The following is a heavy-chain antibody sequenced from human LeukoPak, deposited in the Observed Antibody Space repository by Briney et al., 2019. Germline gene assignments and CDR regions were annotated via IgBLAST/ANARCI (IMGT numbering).Heavy chain of an antibody. CDR3: AKPHFDY. CDR1: GFTFNNYG. CDR2: LRYDGNNK. V-gene: IGHV3-30*02. J-gene: IGHJ4*02. Sequence: WGSLRLSCAASGFTFNNYGIHWLRQAPGQGLEGVAFLRYDGNNKYYADSVKGRFTISRDNTRNTLYLQMNSLRAEDTAVYYCAKPHFDYWGQGALVTVSS.